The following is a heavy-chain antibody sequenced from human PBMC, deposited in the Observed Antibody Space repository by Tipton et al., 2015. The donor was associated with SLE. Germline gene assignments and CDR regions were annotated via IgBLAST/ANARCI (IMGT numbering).Heavy chain of an antibody. V-gene: IGHV1-46*01. CDR3: ARGEVDWEVKYYNGMDV. D-gene: IGHD3/OR15-3a*01. CDR1: GYSFSSFY. J-gene: IGHJ6*02. Sequence: QSGPEVKKPGASVKVSCKASGYSFSSFYIHWVRQAPGQGLEWMGMINTSGGTTTYAQKFQGRVTMTRDTSTTTVYTELRSLRYEDTAVYYCARGEVDWEVKYYNGMDVWGQGTTVTVSS. CDR2: INTSGGTT.